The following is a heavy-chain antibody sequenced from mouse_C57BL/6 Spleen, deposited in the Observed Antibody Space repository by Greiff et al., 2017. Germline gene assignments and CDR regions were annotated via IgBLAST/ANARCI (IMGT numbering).Heavy chain of an antibody. Sequence: VQLQQSGAELVRPGASVKLSCTASGFNIKDDYMHWVKQRPEQGLEWIGWIDPENGDTEYASKFQGKATITADTSSNTAYLQLSSLTSDDTAVYYCTTLRYGSFYAMDYWGQGTSVTVSS. J-gene: IGHJ4*01. CDR2: IDPENGDT. D-gene: IGHD1-1*01. CDR3: TTLRYGSFYAMDY. V-gene: IGHV14-4*01. CDR1: GFNIKDDY.